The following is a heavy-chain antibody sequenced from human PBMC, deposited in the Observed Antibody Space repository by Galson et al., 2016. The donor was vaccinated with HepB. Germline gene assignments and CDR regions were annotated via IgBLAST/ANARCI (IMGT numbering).Heavy chain of an antibody. J-gene: IGHJ4*02. D-gene: IGHD2/OR15-2a*01. CDR2: SRDKARSYST. CDR1: GFTFSDHY. CDR3: ARDFYDGSCHYMDY. Sequence: SLRLSCAASGFTFSDHYIDWVRQAPGKGLEWVGRSRDKARSYSTEYAASVKGRFAISRDESENSLYLQMNSLKTDDTAVYYCARDFYDGSCHYMDYWGRGTLVTVSS. V-gene: IGHV3-72*01.